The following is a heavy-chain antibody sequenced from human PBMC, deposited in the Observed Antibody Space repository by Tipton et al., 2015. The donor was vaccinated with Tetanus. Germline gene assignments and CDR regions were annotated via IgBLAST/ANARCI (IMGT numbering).Heavy chain of an antibody. D-gene: IGHD1-26*01. J-gene: IGHJ6*02. CDR2: IYSGDSRT. V-gene: IGHV3-23*03. Sequence: SLRLSCAASGFTFNTYAMSWVRQAPGKGLEWVSVIYSGDSRTYYADSVKGRFTISRDNSKNTLYLQMNSLRADDTAVYYCAKSVGSTGLSGMDVWGQGTTVPVSS. CDR1: GFTFNTYA. CDR3: AKSVGSTGLSGMDV.